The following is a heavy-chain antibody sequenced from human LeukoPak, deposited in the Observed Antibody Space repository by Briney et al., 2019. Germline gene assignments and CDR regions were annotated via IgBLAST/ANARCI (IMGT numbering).Heavy chain of an antibody. V-gene: IGHV3-74*01. CDR1: GFTFSRYW. J-gene: IGHJ5*02. Sequence: HLGGSLRLSCAASGFTFSRYWMHWVRQAPGKGLVWVSLINSDGSSTNYADSVKGRFTISRDNAKNTVYLQMNSLRAEDTAVYYCARTNSGGFDPWGQGTLVTVSS. CDR3: ARTNSGGFDP. D-gene: IGHD2-21*01. CDR2: INSDGSST.